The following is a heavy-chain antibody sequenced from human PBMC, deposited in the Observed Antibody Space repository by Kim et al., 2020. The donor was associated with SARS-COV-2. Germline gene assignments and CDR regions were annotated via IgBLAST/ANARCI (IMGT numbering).Heavy chain of an antibody. J-gene: IGHJ5*02. D-gene: IGHD3-22*01. CDR3: ARGVGSDYYDSSGYYPPQSDNWFDP. V-gene: IGHV3-11*05. CDR2: ISSSSSYT. Sequence: GGSLRLSCAASGFTFSDYYMSWIRQAPGKGLEWVSYISSSSSYTNYADSVKGRFTISRDNAKNSLYLQMNSLRAEDTAVYYCARGVGSDYYDSSGYYPPQSDNWFDPWGQGTLVTVSS. CDR1: GFTFSDYY.